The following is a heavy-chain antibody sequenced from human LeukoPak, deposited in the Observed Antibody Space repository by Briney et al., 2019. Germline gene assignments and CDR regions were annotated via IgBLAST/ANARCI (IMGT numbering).Heavy chain of an antibody. Sequence: PGKSLRLSCAASGFSFRSHAMYWVRQAPGKGLEWVTFIWYDGSNEYYADSVKGRFTTSRDNSKNTLYLQMNSLRAEDTAVYYCAKDTSYGMDVWGQGTTVTVSS. CDR3: AKDTSYGMDV. J-gene: IGHJ6*02. CDR2: IWYDGSNE. CDR1: GFSFRSHA. V-gene: IGHV3-33*06.